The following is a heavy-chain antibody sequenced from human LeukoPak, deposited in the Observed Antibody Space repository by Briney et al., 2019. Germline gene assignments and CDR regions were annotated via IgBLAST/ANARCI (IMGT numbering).Heavy chain of an antibody. CDR1: GFTFSDYY. Sequence: PGGSLRLSRAASGFTFSDYYMSWIRQAPGKGLEWVSYISSSGSTIYYADSVKGRFTISRDNAKNSLYLQMNSLRAEDTAVYYCARVNTGYRWYFDLWGRGTLVTVSS. J-gene: IGHJ2*01. D-gene: IGHD5-12*01. V-gene: IGHV3-11*01. CDR2: ISSSGSTI. CDR3: ARVNTGYRWYFDL.